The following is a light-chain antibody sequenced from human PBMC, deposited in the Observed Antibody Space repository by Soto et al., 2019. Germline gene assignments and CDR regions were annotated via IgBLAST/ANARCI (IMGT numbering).Light chain of an antibody. J-gene: IGKJ4*01. V-gene: IGKV1-33*01. CDR1: QDITND. Sequence: DIQMTQSPSSLSASVGDRVTITCQASQDITNDLNWYQQKPGKAPKVLIYEASNLKTGVPSRFSGSGSATDFTFTIRSLKPEDIATYFCQQYDNVPLTFGGGTTVEIK. CDR2: EAS. CDR3: QQYDNVPLT.